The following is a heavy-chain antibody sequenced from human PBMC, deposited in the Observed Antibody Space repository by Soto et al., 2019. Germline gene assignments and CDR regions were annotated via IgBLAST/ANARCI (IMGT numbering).Heavy chain of an antibody. V-gene: IGHV1-3*01. CDR2: INAGNGNT. J-gene: IGHJ5*02. D-gene: IGHD2-2*02. Sequence: ASVKVSCKASGYTFTSYAMYWVRHAPGQRLEWMGWINAGNGNTKYSQKFQGRVTITRDTSASTAYMELSSLRSEDTAVYYCAREVPPPINWFAPRGQGTLVTVSS. CDR1: GYTFTSYA. CDR3: AREVPPPINWFAP.